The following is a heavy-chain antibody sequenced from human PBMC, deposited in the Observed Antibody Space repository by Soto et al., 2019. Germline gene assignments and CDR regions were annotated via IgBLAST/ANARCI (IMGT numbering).Heavy chain of an antibody. CDR1: GGTFSKYS. J-gene: IGHJ6*02. Sequence: QVRLVQSGAEVKKPGSSVKVSCKVSGGTFSKYSLSWVRQTPGQGLEWMGGITPFVDTSNYAQRFLGRVTIKADNSTNRAFWEVGGLKSEATPLYFCASTSYCNGSTSYSRHYYGMDVWGQGTTVTVSS. V-gene: IGHV1-69*06. CDR3: ASTSYCNGSTSYSRHYYGMDV. CDR2: ITPFVDTS. D-gene: IGHD2-15*01.